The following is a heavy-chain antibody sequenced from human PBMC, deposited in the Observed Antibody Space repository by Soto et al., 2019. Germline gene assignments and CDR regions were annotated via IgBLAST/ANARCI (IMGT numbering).Heavy chain of an antibody. V-gene: IGHV1-2*04. CDR3: ARGPNYYGSGRNTNWFDP. CDR2: INPNSGGT. Sequence: ASVKVSCKASGYTFTGYYMHWVRQAPGQGLEWMGWINPNSGGTNYAQKFQGWVTMTRDTSISTAYMELSRLRSDDTAVYYCARGPNYYGSGRNTNWFDPWGQGTLVTVSS. CDR1: GYTFTGYY. J-gene: IGHJ5*02. D-gene: IGHD3-10*01.